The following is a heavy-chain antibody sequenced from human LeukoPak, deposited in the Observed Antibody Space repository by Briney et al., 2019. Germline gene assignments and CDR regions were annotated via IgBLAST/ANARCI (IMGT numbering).Heavy chain of an antibody. CDR2: ISSSSSTI. J-gene: IGHJ5*02. D-gene: IGHD3-9*01. CDR1: GFTFSSYS. V-gene: IGHV3-48*01. Sequence: GRSLRLSCAASGFTFSSYSMNWVRQAPGKGLEWVSYISSSSSTIYYADSVKGRFTISRDNAKNSLYLQMNSLRAEDTAVYYCARALRYFDWLSTSPEYNWFDPWGQGTLVTVSS. CDR3: ARALRYFDWLSTSPEYNWFDP.